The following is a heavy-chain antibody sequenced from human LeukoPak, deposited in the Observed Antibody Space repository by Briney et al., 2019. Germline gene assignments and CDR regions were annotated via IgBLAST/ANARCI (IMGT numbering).Heavy chain of an antibody. J-gene: IGHJ4*02. V-gene: IGHV1-2*02. D-gene: IGHD2-2*02. CDR1: GYTFTGYY. Sequence: ASVKVSCKASGYTFTGYYMHWVRQAPGQGLEWMGWINPNSGGTNYAQKFQGRVTMTTDTSISTAYMELSRLRSDDTAVYYCARSPRIVVVPAAIGEFDYWGQGTLVTVSS. CDR2: INPNSGGT. CDR3: ARSPRIVVVPAAIGEFDY.